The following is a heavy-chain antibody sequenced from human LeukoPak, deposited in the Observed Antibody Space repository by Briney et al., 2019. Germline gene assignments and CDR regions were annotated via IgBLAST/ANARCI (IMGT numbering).Heavy chain of an antibody. D-gene: IGHD2-15*01. CDR2: ISYRGST. J-gene: IGHJ4*02. V-gene: IGHV4-31*02. CDR1: GGSISNSGGFY. Sequence: PSQTLSLTCTVSGGSISNSGGFYWSWIRQHPGNGLEWICFISYRGSTYYNPSLKSRVSMSVDTSRSQFSLRLTSVTDEDTAVYYCARISQSSGGFYYWGQGSLVTVSS. CDR3: ARISQSSGGFYY.